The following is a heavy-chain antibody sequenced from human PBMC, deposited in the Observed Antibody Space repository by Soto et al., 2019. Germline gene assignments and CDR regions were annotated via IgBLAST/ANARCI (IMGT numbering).Heavy chain of an antibody. CDR1: GFSLSTSGVG. V-gene: IGHV2-5*02. J-gene: IGHJ6*01. CDR2: IYWDDGK. D-gene: IGHD3-10*01. Sequence: QITLKESGPALVKPTQTLTLTCTFSGFSLSTSGVGVGCIRQPPGKALEWLALIYWDDGKRYSPSLKSRPTITKDSSKNQGVLTMPNMVPVYTATYYFTHVRHPYYGDGMEGWGQGTTVNVSS. CDR3: THVRHPYYGDGMEG.